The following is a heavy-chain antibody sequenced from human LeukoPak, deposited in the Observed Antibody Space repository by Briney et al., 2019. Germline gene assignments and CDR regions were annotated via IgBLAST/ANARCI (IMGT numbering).Heavy chain of an antibody. V-gene: IGHV3-23*01. J-gene: IGHJ4*02. CDR1: GFTFSSYA. D-gene: IGHD3-10*01. Sequence: PGGSLRLSCAASGFTFSSYAMSWVRQAPGKGLEWVSAISGSGGSTYYADSVKGRFTISRDNSKNTLYLQMNSLRAEDTAVYYCAKEKAMVRGVITPAALDYWGQGTLVTVSS. CDR2: ISGSGGST. CDR3: AKEKAMVRGVITPAALDY.